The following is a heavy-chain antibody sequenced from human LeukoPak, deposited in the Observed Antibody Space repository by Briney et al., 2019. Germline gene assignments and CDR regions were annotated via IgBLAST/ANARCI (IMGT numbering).Heavy chain of an antibody. D-gene: IGHD2-15*01. CDR3: ARDPHCSSSNCPFDY. J-gene: IGHJ4*02. Sequence: SETLSLTCAVSGGSIRSSDWWSWLRQPPGKGLEWIGEAYHAGSPNYNASLRSRVTISIDMSRNQLSLKLGPVTAADTAVYYCARDPHCSSSNCPFDYWGQGTLVTVSS. CDR1: GGSIRSSDW. CDR2: AYHAGSP. V-gene: IGHV4-4*02.